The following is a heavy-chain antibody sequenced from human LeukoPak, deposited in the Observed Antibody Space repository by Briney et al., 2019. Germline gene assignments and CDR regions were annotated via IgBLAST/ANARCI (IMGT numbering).Heavy chain of an antibody. CDR3: ARGENYYDSSGYYYSGYYYYYYMDV. D-gene: IGHD3-22*01. Sequence: GGSLRLSCAASGFTFSSYEMNWVRQAPGKGLEWVSYISSSGSTIYYADSVKGRFTISRDNAKNSLYLQMNSLRAEDTAVYYCARGENYYDSSGYYYSGYYYYYYMDVWGKGTTVTISS. J-gene: IGHJ6*03. CDR2: ISSSGSTI. CDR1: GFTFSSYE. V-gene: IGHV3-48*03.